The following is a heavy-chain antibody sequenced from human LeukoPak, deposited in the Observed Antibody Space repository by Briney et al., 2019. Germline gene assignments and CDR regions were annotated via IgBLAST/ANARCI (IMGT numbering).Heavy chain of an antibody. D-gene: IGHD6-6*01. Sequence: SETLSLTCTVPGGSISSYFWIWIRQPPGKGLEWIGYIYYSGNTNSNPSLKSRVTISLDTSKNQFSLKLSSVTAADTAVYYRARAREFSSSSGRAYYFDYWGQGTLVTVSS. CDR3: ARAREFSSSSGRAYYFDY. CDR2: IYYSGNT. J-gene: IGHJ4*02. V-gene: IGHV4-59*01. CDR1: GGSISSYF.